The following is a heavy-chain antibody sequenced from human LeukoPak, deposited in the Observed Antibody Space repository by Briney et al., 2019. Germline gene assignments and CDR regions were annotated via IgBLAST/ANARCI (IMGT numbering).Heavy chain of an antibody. Sequence: GGSRRLSCAASGFPFSNHAMSWVRQAPGKGLEWVANIKQDESEKDYVDSVKGRFTISRDNSKNTLYLQMNSLRAEDTAVYYCAKSGYNRFDYWGQGTLVTVSS. CDR2: IKQDESEK. D-gene: IGHD5-24*01. V-gene: IGHV3-7*03. CDR1: GFPFSNHA. CDR3: AKSGYNRFDY. J-gene: IGHJ4*02.